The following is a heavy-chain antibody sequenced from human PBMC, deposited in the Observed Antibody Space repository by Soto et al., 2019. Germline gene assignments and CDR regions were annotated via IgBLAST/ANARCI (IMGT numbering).Heavy chain of an antibody. Sequence: GGSLRLSCAASGFTVSSNYMSWVRQAPGKGLEWVSVIYSGGSTYYADSVKGRFTISRDNSKNTLYLQMNSLRAEDTAVYYCARALLDPYFDYWGQGTLVTVSS. CDR3: ARALLDPYFDY. J-gene: IGHJ4*02. CDR1: GFTVSSNY. V-gene: IGHV3-53*01. CDR2: IYSGGST.